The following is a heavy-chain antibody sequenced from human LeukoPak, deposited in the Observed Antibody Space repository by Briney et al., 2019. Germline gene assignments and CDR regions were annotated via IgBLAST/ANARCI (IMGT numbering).Heavy chain of an antibody. J-gene: IGHJ5*02. CDR1: GDSITGYS. CDR2: IYYNGDT. Sequence: PSKTLSLTCSVSGDSITGYSWSWIRQTPGKGLEWIGYIYYNGDTHYNPSLNSRLSISVDTPNNQFSLNLRSVTAADTAVYYCVRGPYGASISNWFDPWGQALLVTVSS. D-gene: IGHD4/OR15-4a*01. V-gene: IGHV4-59*01. CDR3: VRGPYGASISNWFDP.